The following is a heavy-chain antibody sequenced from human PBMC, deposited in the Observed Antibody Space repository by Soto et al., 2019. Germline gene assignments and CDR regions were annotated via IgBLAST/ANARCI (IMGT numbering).Heavy chain of an antibody. CDR3: ARDAVENWYFDL. J-gene: IGHJ2*01. V-gene: IGHV3-33*01. CDR2: IWYDGSNK. CDR1: GFTFSSYG. Sequence: QVQLVESGGGVVQPGRSLRLSCAASGFTFSSYGMHWVRQAPGKGLEWVAVIWYDGSNKYYADSVKGRFTISRDNSKKTLYLQMNSLRAEDTAVYYCARDAVENWYFDLWGRGTLVTVSS. D-gene: IGHD1-1*01.